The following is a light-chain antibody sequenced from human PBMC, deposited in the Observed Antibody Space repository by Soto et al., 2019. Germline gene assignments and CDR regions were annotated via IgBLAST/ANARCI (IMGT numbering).Light chain of an antibody. CDR3: QESGSSPGT. V-gene: IGKV3-20*01. CDR1: ESVSDNY. J-gene: IGKJ4*01. CDR2: GAS. Sequence: VLAVSRGSVAFCAGGITTISSRASESVSDNYLAWYQQRAGQAPSLVIYGASSRASAVPDRFSGSGSGAEFALTIRSLQPEDFALHFCQESGSSPGTFGEGTKVDIK.